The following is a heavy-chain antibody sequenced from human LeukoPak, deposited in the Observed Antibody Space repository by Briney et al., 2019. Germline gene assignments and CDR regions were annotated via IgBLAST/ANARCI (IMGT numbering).Heavy chain of an antibody. D-gene: IGHD3-10*01. CDR2: ICPGDSET. J-gene: IGHJ4*02. CDR3: ARSRGAHFDY. CDR1: GYTFSTYW. Sequence: PGESLKISCKGSGYTFSTYWIGWVRQMPGKGLEWMGIICPGDSETRYSPSFQGQVTISADKSISTAYLQWSSLKASDTAMYYCARSRGAHFDYWGQGTLVTVSS. V-gene: IGHV5-51*01.